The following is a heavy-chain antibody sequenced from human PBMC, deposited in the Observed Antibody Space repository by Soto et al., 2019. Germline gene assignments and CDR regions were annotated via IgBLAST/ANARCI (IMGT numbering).Heavy chain of an antibody. V-gene: IGHV4-31*03. CDR1: GGSISSGGYY. Sequence: QVQLQESGPGLVKPSQTLSLTCTVSGGSISSGGYYWSWIRQHPGKGLEWIGYIYYSGSTYYTPSLKGRVTISVDTSKNQFTLKLSSVTAADTAVYYCAREGGIVGATAADYWGQGTLVTVSS. CDR3: AREGGIVGATAADY. J-gene: IGHJ4*02. D-gene: IGHD1-26*01. CDR2: IYYSGST.